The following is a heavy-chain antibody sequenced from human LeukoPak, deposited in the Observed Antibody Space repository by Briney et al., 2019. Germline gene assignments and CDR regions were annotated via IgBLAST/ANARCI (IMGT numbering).Heavy chain of an antibody. D-gene: IGHD3-22*01. CDR2: IKQDGSEK. J-gene: IGHJ4*02. CDR1: GFTFSSYW. CDR3: ARPSYYYDSSGYYY. Sequence: PGGSLRLSCAASGFTFSSYWMSWVRQAPGKGLEWVANIKQDGSEKYYVDSVKGRFTIFRDNAKNSLYLQMNSLRAEDTAVYYCARPSYYYDSSGYYYWGQGTLVTVSS. V-gene: IGHV3-7*01.